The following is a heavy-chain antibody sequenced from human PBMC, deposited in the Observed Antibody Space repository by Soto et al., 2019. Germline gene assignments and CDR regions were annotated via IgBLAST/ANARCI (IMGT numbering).Heavy chain of an antibody. J-gene: IGHJ5*02. CDR3: ARGKHGDYSNYNNWFDP. CDR2: INHSGST. D-gene: IGHD4-4*01. V-gene: IGHV4-34*01. CDR1: GGSFSGYY. Sequence: SETLSLTCAVYGGSFSGYYWSWIRQPPGKGLEWIGEINHSGSTNYNPSLKSRVTISVDTSKNQFSLKLSSVTAADTAVYYCARGKHGDYSNYNNWFDPWGQGTLVTVSS.